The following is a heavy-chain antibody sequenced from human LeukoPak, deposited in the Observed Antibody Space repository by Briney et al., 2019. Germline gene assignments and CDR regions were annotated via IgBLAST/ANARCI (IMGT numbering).Heavy chain of an antibody. CDR3: ARDMSYLNWLDP. J-gene: IGHJ5*02. Sequence: PGGSLRLSCAASGFTFSSYAMSWVRQAPGKGLEWVSAISGSGGSTYYADSVKGRFTISRDNSKNTLYLQMNSLRAEDTAVYYCARDMSYLNWLDPWGQGTLVTVSS. D-gene: IGHD3-10*02. V-gene: IGHV3-23*01. CDR2: ISGSGGST. CDR1: GFTFSSYA.